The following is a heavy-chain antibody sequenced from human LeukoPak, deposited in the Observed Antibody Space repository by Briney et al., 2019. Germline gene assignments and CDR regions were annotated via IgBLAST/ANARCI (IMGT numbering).Heavy chain of an antibody. V-gene: IGHV1-8*01. CDR2: MNPNSGNT. CDR1: GYTFTSYD. Sequence: ASVKVSCKASGYTFTSYDINWVRQATGQGLEWMGWMNPNSGNTGYAQKFQGRVTMTRNTSISTAYMELSSLRSEDMAVYYCASNYGSGSVLIPWGQGTLVTVSS. J-gene: IGHJ4*02. CDR3: ASNYGSGSVLIP. D-gene: IGHD3-10*01.